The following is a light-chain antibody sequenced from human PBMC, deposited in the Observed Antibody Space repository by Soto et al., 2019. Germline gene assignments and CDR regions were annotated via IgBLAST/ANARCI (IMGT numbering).Light chain of an antibody. J-gene: IGKJ2*01. V-gene: IGKV3-15*01. Sequence: EIVMTQSPATLSVSPGELATLSCRASQSISTELAWYQQKPGQPPRLLIYSASTRATGVPARFTGSGSGSEFTLTISGLQSEDFAVYYCQHGHKWPLTFGQGTRLEI. CDR3: QHGHKWPLT. CDR1: QSISTE. CDR2: SAS.